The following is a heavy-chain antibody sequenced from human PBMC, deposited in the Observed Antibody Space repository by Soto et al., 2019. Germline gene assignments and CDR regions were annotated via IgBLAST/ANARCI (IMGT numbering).Heavy chain of an antibody. CDR2: ISWNSGSI. CDR3: ATSPLPSSLHCSGGSCPYPWYMDV. CDR1: GFTFDDYA. J-gene: IGHJ6*03. Sequence: GGSLRLSCAASGFTFDDYAMHWVRQAPGKGLEWVSGISWNSGSIGYADSVKGRFTISRDNAKNSLYLQMNSLRAEDTALYYCATSPLPSSLHCSGGSCPYPWYMDVWGKGTTVTVSS. D-gene: IGHD2-15*01. V-gene: IGHV3-9*01.